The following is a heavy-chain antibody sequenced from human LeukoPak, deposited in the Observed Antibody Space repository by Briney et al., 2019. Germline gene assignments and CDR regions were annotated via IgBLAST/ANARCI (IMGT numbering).Heavy chain of an antibody. CDR3: ARDRSIWSGYPNYYYYYMDV. J-gene: IGHJ6*03. D-gene: IGHD3-3*01. CDR1: GGSLSRGGYY. V-gene: IGHV4-31*03. CDR2: IYYIGST. Sequence: SQTLSLTCTLSGGSLSRGGYYWSWLRQHPGKGLEWIGYIYYIGSTYYNPSLKSRVTISVDTSKNQFSLKLSSVTAADTAVYYCARDRSIWSGYPNYYYYYMDVWGKGTTVTVSS.